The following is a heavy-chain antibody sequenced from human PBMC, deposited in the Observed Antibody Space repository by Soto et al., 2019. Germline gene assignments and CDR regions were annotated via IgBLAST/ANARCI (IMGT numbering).Heavy chain of an antibody. CDR1: GYTLTELS. V-gene: IGHV1-24*01. CDR2: FDPEDGET. Sequence: ASVKVSCKVSGYTLTELSMHWVRQAPGKGLEWMGGFDPEDGETIYAQKFQGRVTMTEDTSTDTAYMELSSLRSEDTAVYYCAAGALDTIFGLWDYWGQGTLVTVSS. J-gene: IGHJ4*02. D-gene: IGHD3-3*01. CDR3: AAGALDTIFGLWDY.